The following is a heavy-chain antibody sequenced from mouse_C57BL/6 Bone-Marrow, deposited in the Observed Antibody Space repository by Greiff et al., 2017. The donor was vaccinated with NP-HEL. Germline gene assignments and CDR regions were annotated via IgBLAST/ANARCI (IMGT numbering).Heavy chain of an antibody. Sequence: EVMLVESGGDLVKPGGSLKLSCAASGFTFSSYGMSWVRQTPDKRLEWVATISSGGSYTYYLDSVKGRFTISRDNAKNTLYLQMSSLKSEDTAMYYCARHQPSKGFAYWGQGTLVTVSA. CDR2: ISSGGSYT. CDR3: ARHQPSKGFAY. J-gene: IGHJ3*01. V-gene: IGHV5-6*01. CDR1: GFTFSSYG. D-gene: IGHD6-1*01.